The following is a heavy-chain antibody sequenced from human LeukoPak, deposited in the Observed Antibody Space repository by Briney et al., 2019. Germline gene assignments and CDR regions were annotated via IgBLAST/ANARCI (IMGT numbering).Heavy chain of an antibody. CDR1: GGSIRSSYYY. J-gene: IGHJ4*02. CDR3: ARTSSSWYGGFDY. D-gene: IGHD6-13*01. Sequence: SETLSLTCTVSGGSIRSSYYYWGWIRQPPGKGLEWIGSIYDSGSTNYNPSLKSRVTISVDTSKNQFSLKLSSVTAADTAVYYCARTSSSWYGGFDYWGQGTLVTVSS. V-gene: IGHV4-39*07. CDR2: IYDSGST.